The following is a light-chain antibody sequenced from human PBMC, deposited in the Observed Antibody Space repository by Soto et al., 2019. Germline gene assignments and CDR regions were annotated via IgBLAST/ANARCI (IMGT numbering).Light chain of an antibody. Sequence: DIQMTQSHSTLSASVGDRVTITWRGSESMSNCLAWYQQKPGKAPKLLISCASSLQSGVPSRFSGSASGTEFTLTISRLQPDDIATYYRQQCHRYLTLGQGTKVDIK. CDR3: QQCHRYLT. CDR2: CAS. V-gene: IGKV1-5*01. J-gene: IGKJ1*01. CDR1: ESMSNC.